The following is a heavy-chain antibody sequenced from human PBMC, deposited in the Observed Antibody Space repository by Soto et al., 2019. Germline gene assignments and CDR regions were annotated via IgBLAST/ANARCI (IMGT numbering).Heavy chain of an antibody. Sequence: QVQLVQSGVEVKKPGASVKVSCKASGYTFTNYAISWVRQAPGRGLEWMGWVNTYNGNPNYAQIFQGRVTMTTDTSTGTAYMALRSLKSDDSAVYYCARDSHYSTDWQRFDSWGQGTLVTVSS. J-gene: IGHJ4*02. CDR1: GYTFTNYA. CDR3: ARDSHYSTDWQRFDS. V-gene: IGHV1-18*01. CDR2: VNTYNGNP. D-gene: IGHD6-13*01.